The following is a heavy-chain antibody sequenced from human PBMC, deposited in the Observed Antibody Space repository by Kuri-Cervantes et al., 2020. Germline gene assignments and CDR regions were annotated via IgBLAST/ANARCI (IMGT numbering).Heavy chain of an antibody. CDR2: IYHSGST. CDR3: ARDLGSGLDY. J-gene: IGHJ4*02. D-gene: IGHD3-22*01. CDR1: GGSISSGGYS. Sequence: QTLSLTCAVSGGSISSGGYSWSWIRQPPGKGLEWIGYIYHSGSTYYNPSLKSRVTISVDRSKNQFSLKLSSVTAADTAVYYCARDLGSGLDYWGQGTLVTVSS. V-gene: IGHV4-30-2*01.